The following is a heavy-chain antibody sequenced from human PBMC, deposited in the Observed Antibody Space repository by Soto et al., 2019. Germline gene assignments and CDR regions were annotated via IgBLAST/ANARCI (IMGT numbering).Heavy chain of an antibody. CDR3: VRDPYTMSAFSSAFSSD. CDR1: GFTFSSSP. CDR2: IRKDGGSM. V-gene: IGHV3-23*04. Sequence: EVQLVQSGGGFVQPGGSLRLSCAASGFTFSSSPMSWVRQVPGKGLEWISAIRKDGGSMYYRDSVKGRFTISRDNSKNTPSLQMKSLRAEDTAIYYCVRDPYTMSAFSSAFSSDWGQGALVIVSS. J-gene: IGHJ4*02. D-gene: IGHD3-3*01.